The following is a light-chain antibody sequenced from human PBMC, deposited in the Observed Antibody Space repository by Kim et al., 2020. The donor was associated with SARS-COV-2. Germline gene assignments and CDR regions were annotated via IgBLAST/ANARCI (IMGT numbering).Light chain of an antibody. V-gene: IGLV3-9*01. Sequence: VALGQTATITGGGSNIGSKNVHWYQQKPGQAPVLVIYADFFRPSGIPERFSGSNLGDTATLTIGGAQADDEADYYCQVWDSNTVRVFGGGTQLTVL. CDR1: NIGSKN. J-gene: IGLJ3*02. CDR3: QVWDSNTVRV. CDR2: ADF.